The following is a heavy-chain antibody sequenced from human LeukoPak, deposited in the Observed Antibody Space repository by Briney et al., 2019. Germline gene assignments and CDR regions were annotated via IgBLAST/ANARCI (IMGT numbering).Heavy chain of an antibody. CDR3: ARGGHHYDILTGPGDY. J-gene: IGHJ4*02. CDR2: ISAYNGNT. V-gene: IGHV1-18*01. D-gene: IGHD3-9*01. Sequence: ASVKVSCKASGYTFTSYGISWVRQAPGQGLEWMGWISAYNGNTNYAQKLQGRVTMTTDTSTSTAYVELRSLRSDDTAVYYCARGGHHYDILTGPGDYWGQGTLVTVSS. CDR1: GYTFTSYG.